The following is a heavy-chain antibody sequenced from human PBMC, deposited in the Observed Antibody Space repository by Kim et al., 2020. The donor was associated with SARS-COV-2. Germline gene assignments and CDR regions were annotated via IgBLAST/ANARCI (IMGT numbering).Heavy chain of an antibody. Sequence: GGSLRLSCAASGFTFSSYSMSWVRQAPGKGLEWVSAISSSGGRSYYADVVNCLFIICSDNSNTTLYLPMNMLRADNAAVYDCVKVHRCDPCGYVTQVTV. J-gene: IGHJ5*02. CDR2: ISSSGGRS. CDR1: GFTFSSYS. CDR3: VKVHRCDP. V-gene: IGHV3-23*01.